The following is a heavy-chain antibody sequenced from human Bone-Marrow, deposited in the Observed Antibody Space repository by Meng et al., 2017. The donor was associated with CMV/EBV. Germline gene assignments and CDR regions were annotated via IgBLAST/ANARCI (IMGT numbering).Heavy chain of an antibody. J-gene: IGHJ4*02. CDR2: IDSSSSLI. CDR3: AKDWDSSGWFDY. D-gene: IGHD6-19*01. V-gene: IGHV3-48*03. CDR1: GFILSSYE. Sequence: GESLKISCEASGFILSSYEMNWVRQAPGRGLEWLSYIDSSSSLIYYADSVKGRLTISRDNAKNSLYLEMNSLRAEDTAVYYCAKDWDSSGWFDYWGQGTLVTVSS.